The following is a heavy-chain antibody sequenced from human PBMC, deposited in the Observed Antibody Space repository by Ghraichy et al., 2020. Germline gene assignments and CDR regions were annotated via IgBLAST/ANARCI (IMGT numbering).Heavy chain of an antibody. CDR3: AKSYGTRASDY. D-gene: IGHD3-10*01. J-gene: IGHJ4*02. CDR1: GFIFSSYA. V-gene: IGHV3-23*01. CDR2: ISGSGSDM. Sequence: LSLTCAASGFIFSSYAMHWVRQAPGKGLEWVSSISGSGSDMFYADSVQGRFTISRDNSNNTLYLQMNSLRAEDTAVYYCAKSYGTRASDYWGQGTLVTVSS.